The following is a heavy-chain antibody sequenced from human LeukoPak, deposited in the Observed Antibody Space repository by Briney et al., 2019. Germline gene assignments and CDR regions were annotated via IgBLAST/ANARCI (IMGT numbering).Heavy chain of an antibody. V-gene: IGHV1-8*03. D-gene: IGHD4-23*01. Sequence: VKVSCKASGYTFTSYGINWVRQATGQGLEWMGWMNPNSGNTGYAQKFQGRVTITRNTSISTAYMELSSLRSEDTAVYYCARGSRWLYYYYYMDVWGKGTTVTVSS. J-gene: IGHJ6*03. CDR3: ARGSRWLYYYYYMDV. CDR1: GYTFTSYG. CDR2: MNPNSGNT.